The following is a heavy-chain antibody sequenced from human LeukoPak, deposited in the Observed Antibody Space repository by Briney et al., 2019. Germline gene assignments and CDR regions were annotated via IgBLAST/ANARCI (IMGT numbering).Heavy chain of an antibody. D-gene: IGHD4-17*01. V-gene: IGHV4-39*01. CDR3: VSRATVTTYYDYYMDV. J-gene: IGHJ6*03. CDR2: IYYSGST. Sequence: SETLSLTCTVSGGSISSSSYYWGWIRQPPGKGLEWIGSIYYSGSTYYNPSLKSRVTISVDTSKNQFSLKLSSVTATDTAVYYCVSRATVTTYYDYYMDVWGKGTTVTVSS. CDR1: GGSISSSSYY.